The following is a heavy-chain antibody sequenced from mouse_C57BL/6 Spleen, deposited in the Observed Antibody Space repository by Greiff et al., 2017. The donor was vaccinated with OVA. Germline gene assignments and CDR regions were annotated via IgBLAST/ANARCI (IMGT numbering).Heavy chain of an antibody. V-gene: IGHV5-4*03. J-gene: IGHJ4*01. CDR3: ARGRTVVATYYAMDY. CDR1: GFTFSSYA. Sequence: EVKLMESGGGLVKPGGSLKLSCAASGFTFSSYAMSWVRQTPEKRLEWVATISDGGSYTYYPDNVKGRFTISRDNAKNNLYLQMSHLKSEDTAMYYCARGRTVVATYYAMDYWGQGTSVTVSS. CDR2: ISDGGSYT. D-gene: IGHD1-1*01.